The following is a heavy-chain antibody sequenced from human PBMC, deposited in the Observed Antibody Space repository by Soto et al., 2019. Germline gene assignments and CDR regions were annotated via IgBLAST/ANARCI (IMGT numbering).Heavy chain of an antibody. D-gene: IGHD4-17*01. CDR3: ARGNDYGDYRYYYYYMDV. V-gene: IGHV1-8*02. J-gene: IGHJ6*03. CDR2: MNPNSGNT. CDR1: GYTFTSYY. Sequence: ASVKVSCKASGYTFTSYYINWVRQATGQGLEWMGWMNPNSGNTDYAQKFQGRVTMTRNTSISTAYMELSSLRSEDTAVYYCARGNDYGDYRYYYYYMDVWGKGTTVTVSS.